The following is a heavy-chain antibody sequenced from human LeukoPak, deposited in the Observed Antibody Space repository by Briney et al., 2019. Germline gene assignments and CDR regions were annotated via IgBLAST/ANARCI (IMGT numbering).Heavy chain of an antibody. Sequence: ASVKVSCKASGCTLTAYYLDWVRQAPGQGLEWMGRINPNSGGTTYAQKFQGRVTMTRDTSIGTAYMELSSLRPDDTALYYCARPYYESSGLYVDAFDIWGQGTMVTVSS. CDR1: GCTLTAYY. J-gene: IGHJ3*02. CDR2: INPNSGGT. CDR3: ARPYYESSGLYVDAFDI. V-gene: IGHV1-2*06. D-gene: IGHD3-22*01.